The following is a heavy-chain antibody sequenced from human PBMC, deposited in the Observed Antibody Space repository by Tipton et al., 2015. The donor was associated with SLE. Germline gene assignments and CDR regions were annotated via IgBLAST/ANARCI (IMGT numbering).Heavy chain of an antibody. CDR3: ARGRHNGLASFENVRWLDP. J-gene: IGHJ5*02. CDR1: GYSFTTYW. Sequence: VQLVQSGAEVKKPGESLKISCKGSGYSFTTYWIGWVRQMPGKGLEWIGMIYPGDSDTRYSPSFQGQVTISADMSTNMAFLQWSSLKASDTAMYYCARGRHNGLASFENVRWLDPWGQGTLVTVSS. D-gene: IGHD2-8*01. V-gene: IGHV5-51*03. CDR2: IYPGDSDT.